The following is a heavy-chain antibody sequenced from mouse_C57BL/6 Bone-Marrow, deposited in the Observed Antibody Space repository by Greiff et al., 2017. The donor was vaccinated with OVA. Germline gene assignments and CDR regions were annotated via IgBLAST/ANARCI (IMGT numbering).Heavy chain of an antibody. Sequence: EVMLVESGGDLVKPGGSLKLSCAASGFTFSSYGMSWVRQTPDKRLEWVATISSGGSYTYYPDSVKGRFTISRDNAKNTLYLQMSSLKSEDTAMYYCARLFTTVVATRGFDYWGQGTTLTVSS. CDR2: ISSGGSYT. J-gene: IGHJ2*01. CDR1: GFTFSSYG. D-gene: IGHD1-1*01. CDR3: ARLFTTVVATRGFDY. V-gene: IGHV5-6*01.